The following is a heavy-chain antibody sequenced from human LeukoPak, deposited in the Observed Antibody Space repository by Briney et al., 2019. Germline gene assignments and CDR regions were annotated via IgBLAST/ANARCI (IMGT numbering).Heavy chain of an antibody. V-gene: IGHV1-58*02. J-gene: IGHJ6*02. CDR3: AADPYCGGDCYPGYYGMDV. CDR1: GFTFTSSA. D-gene: IGHD2-21*02. Sequence: SVKVSCKASGFTFTSSAMQWVRQARGQRLEWIGWIDVGSGNTNYAQKFQERVTITRDMSTSTAYMELSSLRSEDTAVYYCAADPYCGGDCYPGYYGMDVWGQGTTVTVSS. CDR2: IDVGSGNT.